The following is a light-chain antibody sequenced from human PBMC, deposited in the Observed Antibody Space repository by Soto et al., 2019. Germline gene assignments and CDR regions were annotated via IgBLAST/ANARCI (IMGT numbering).Light chain of an antibody. CDR3: GSYTGSIYV. J-gene: IGLJ1*01. CDR2: EVS. CDR1: SSDVGGYKF. V-gene: IGLV2-14*01. Sequence: QSVLTQPPSVSGSPGQSITISCAGTSSDVGGYKFVSWYQQHPGKAPKLMIYEVSNRPSGVSSRFSGSKSGNTASLTISGLQAEDEDDYYCGSYTGSIYVFGTGTKV.